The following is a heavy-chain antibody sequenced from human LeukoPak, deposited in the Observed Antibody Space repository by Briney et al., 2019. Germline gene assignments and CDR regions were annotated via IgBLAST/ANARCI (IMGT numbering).Heavy chain of an antibody. CDR1: GGSISSGVYS. CDR3: ARRDVYFSYFDN. J-gene: IGHJ4*02. V-gene: IGHV4-30-2*01. CDR2: ILQSGST. D-gene: IGHD5-24*01. Sequence: SQTLSLTCAVSGGSISSGVYSWSWFRQPPGKGLEWIGHILQSGSTYYNPSLKSRVTISVDRPKNQVSLRLNSVTAADTAVYYCARRDVYFSYFDNWGQGTLVTVSS.